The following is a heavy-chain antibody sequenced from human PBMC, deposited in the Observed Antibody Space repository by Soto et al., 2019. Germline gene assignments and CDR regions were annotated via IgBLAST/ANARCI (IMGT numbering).Heavy chain of an antibody. Sequence: PSETLSLTCTVSSGSIKTDVWWSWLRRPPGKGLQWIGEIYQNGHTNYNPSLKSRVTMSVDKSKNQFPLMLTSVTAADTAMYYCARDAAVAGETDRFDYWGQGILVTVSS. D-gene: IGHD6-19*01. CDR3: ARDAAVAGETDRFDY. V-gene: IGHV4-4*02. CDR1: SGSIKTDVW. J-gene: IGHJ4*02. CDR2: IYQNGHT.